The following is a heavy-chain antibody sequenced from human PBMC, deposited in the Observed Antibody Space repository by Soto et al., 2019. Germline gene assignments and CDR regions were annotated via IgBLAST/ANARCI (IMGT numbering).Heavy chain of an antibody. V-gene: IGHV4-30-4*01. Sequence: SETLSLTCTVSGGSISTVDSWWSWIRQSPDMGLEWIGHIYDGGRTYNNPSLESRVTMSVDTSKSQPSLALSSVSAADTAVYYCARGPSGDKVDTWGQGTLVT. CDR1: GGSISTVDSW. CDR3: ARGPSGDKVDT. D-gene: IGHD7-27*01. CDR2: IYDGGRT. J-gene: IGHJ5*02.